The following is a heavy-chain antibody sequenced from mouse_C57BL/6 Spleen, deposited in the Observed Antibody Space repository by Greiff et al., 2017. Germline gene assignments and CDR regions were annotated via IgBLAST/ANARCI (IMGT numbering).Heavy chain of an antibody. CDR1: GYTFTDYN. D-gene: IGHD2-2*01. CDR3: ARSGLVTTEGYYFDY. J-gene: IGHJ2*01. Sequence: EVQLQQSGPELVKPGASVKMSCKASGYTFTDYNMHWVKQSHGKSLEWIGYINPNNGGTSYNQKFKGKATLTVNKSSSTAYMELRSLTSEDSAVYYCARSGLVTTEGYYFDYWGQGTTLTVSS. CDR2: INPNNGGT. V-gene: IGHV1-22*01.